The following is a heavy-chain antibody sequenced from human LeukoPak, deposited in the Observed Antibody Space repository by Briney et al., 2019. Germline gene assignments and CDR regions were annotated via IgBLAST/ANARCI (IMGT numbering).Heavy chain of an antibody. Sequence: GGSLRLSCAASGFTFSDYYMSWIRQAPGKGLEWVSYISSSGSTIYYADSVKGRFTISRDNAKNSLYLQMNSLRAEDTAVYYCASRSSPGSPEGFDPWGQGTLVTVSS. V-gene: IGHV3-11*01. J-gene: IGHJ5*02. CDR1: GFTFSDYY. CDR3: ASRSSPGSPEGFDP. D-gene: IGHD6-6*01. CDR2: ISSSGSTI.